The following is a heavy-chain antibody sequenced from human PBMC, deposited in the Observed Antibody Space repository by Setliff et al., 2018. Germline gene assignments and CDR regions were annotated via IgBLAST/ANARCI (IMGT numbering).Heavy chain of an antibody. CDR2: INHSGST. V-gene: IGHV4-34*01. Sequence: SETLSLTCAVYGGSFSGYYWSWIRQPPGKGLEWIGEINHSGSTNYNPSLKSRVTISVDTSKNQFSLKLTSVTAADTAVYYCARMSGFQYIDVWDKGTTVTVSS. D-gene: IGHD3-3*01. CDR1: GGSFSGYY. J-gene: IGHJ6*03. CDR3: ARMSGFQYIDV.